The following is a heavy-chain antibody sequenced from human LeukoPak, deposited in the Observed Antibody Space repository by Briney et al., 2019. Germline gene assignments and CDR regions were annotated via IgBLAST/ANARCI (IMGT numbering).Heavy chain of an antibody. CDR3: VQTSGWPGFDY. V-gene: IGHV4-4*09. CDR2: IYSGVPT. CDR1: GVCISRFY. Sequence: SETLSLTCTTSGVCISRFYWSWVRQPPGKGLEWIGNIYSGVPTYFNPSLKSRVIISVDTSKNQFSLNLTSVTAADTAMYYCVQTSGWPGFDYWGQGILVTVSS. D-gene: IGHD6-19*01. J-gene: IGHJ4*02.